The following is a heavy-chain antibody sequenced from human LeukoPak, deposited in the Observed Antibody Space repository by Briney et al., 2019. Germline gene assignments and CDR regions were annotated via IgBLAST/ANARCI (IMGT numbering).Heavy chain of an antibody. CDR2: IKQDGSEK. Sequence: GGSLRLSCAASGFTFSSFWMGWVRQAPGKGLEWVANIKQDGSEKYYVDSVKGRFTISRDNAKNSLYLQMNSLRAEDTAVYYCAREPHYYDSSGTDYWGQGTLVTVSS. CDR3: AREPHYYDSSGTDY. V-gene: IGHV3-7*01. J-gene: IGHJ4*02. CDR1: GFTFSSFW. D-gene: IGHD3-22*01.